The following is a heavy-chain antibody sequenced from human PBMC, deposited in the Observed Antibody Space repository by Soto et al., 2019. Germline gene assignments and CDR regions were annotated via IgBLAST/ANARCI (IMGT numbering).Heavy chain of an antibody. CDR2: ISYDGSNK. CDR1: GFTFSSYG. V-gene: IGHV3-30*18. Sequence: SLRLSCAASGFTFSSYGMHWVRQAPGKGLEWVAVISYDGSNKYYADSVKGRFTISRDNSKNTLYLQMNSLRAEDTAVYYCAKEGGGSSGWYAGYYYYMDVWGKGTTVTVSS. J-gene: IGHJ6*03. D-gene: IGHD6-19*01. CDR3: AKEGGGSSGWYAGYYYYMDV.